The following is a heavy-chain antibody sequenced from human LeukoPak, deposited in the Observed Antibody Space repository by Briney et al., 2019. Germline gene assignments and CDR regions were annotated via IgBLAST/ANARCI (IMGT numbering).Heavy chain of an antibody. J-gene: IGHJ4*02. Sequence: PSGTLFLTCAVSGGSISCSNWWSWVRQPPGKGLEWIGEIYHSGSTNYNPSLKSRVTISVDKSKNQFSLKLSSVTAADTAVYYCARKYSSGWYDFDYWGQGNLVTVSS. V-gene: IGHV4-4*02. CDR3: ARKYSSGWYDFDY. D-gene: IGHD6-19*01. CDR2: IYHSGST. CDR1: GGSISCSNW.